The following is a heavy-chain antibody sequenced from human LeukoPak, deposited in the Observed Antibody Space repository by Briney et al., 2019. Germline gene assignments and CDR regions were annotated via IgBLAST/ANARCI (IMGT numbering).Heavy chain of an antibody. CDR1: GGSFSGYY. D-gene: IGHD3-22*01. CDR3: ARKHYYDRAHFDY. J-gene: IGHJ4*02. Sequence: PSETLSLTCAVYGGSFSGYYWSWIRQPPGKGLEWIGEINHSGSTNYNPSLKSRVTMSVDTSKNQFSLKLSSVTAADTAVYYCARKHYYDRAHFDYWGQGTLVTVSS. CDR2: INHSGST. V-gene: IGHV4-34*01.